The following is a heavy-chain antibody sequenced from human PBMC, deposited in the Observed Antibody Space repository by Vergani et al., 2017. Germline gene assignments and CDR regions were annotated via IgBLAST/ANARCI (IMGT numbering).Heavy chain of an antibody. Sequence: QVQLVQSGAEVKKPGASVKVSCKASGGTFSSYAISWVRQAPGQGLEWMGRIIPILGIANYAQKFQGRVTITADKSTSTAYMELSSLRSEDTAVYYCAKGPRIVVVPAAKPLDYWGQGTLVTVSS. CDR2: IIPILGIA. CDR3: AKGPRIVVVPAAKPLDY. D-gene: IGHD2-2*01. V-gene: IGHV1-69*04. J-gene: IGHJ4*02. CDR1: GGTFSSYA.